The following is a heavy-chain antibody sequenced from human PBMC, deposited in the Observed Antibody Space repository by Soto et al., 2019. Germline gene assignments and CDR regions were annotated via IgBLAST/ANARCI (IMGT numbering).Heavy chain of an antibody. CDR1: GYTFTKYN. J-gene: IGHJ4*02. D-gene: IGHD3-10*01. Sequence: QVQLLQSGAEVREPGASVRVSCTTSGYTFTKYNIHWLRQPPGQSLEWMGWINAGNGNTRYSQRFQGRVTMTADTSASVAHMAMAILTTEDTGTYFCARAVRDYFGVADVFVSWGQVTLVLVSS. CDR2: INAGNGNT. CDR3: ARAVRDYFGVADVFVS. V-gene: IGHV1-3*01.